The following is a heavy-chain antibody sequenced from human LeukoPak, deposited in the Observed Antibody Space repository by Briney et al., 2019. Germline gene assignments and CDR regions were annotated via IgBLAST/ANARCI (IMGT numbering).Heavy chain of an antibody. CDR3: GRHSLRYYSTTSGYSFNWFDP. D-gene: IGHD3-22*01. CDR2: ISYSGST. CDR1: GDSISSYY. Sequence: SETLSLTCTVSGDSISSYYWSWIRQPPGKGLEWIGYISYSGSTNYNPSLKSRLTMSVDASMNHFSLKLSSVTAADTAVYYCGRHSLRYYSTTSGYSFNWFDPWGQGTLVTVSS. J-gene: IGHJ5*02. V-gene: IGHV4-59*08.